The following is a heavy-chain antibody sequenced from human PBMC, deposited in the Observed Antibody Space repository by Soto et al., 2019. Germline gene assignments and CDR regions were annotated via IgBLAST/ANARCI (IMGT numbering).Heavy chain of an antibody. D-gene: IGHD4-4*01. J-gene: IGHJ6*02. Sequence: GGSLRLSCEASGFTFSSYGMHWVRQAPGQGLEWVAVISYDGSNIYYADSVKGRFTISRDDSKRTIFLQMNSLTAEDTAVYYCTKDANDSSDYYFYVMDVWGQGTLLTVSS. CDR3: TKDANDSSDYYFYVMDV. CDR2: ISYDGSNI. CDR1: GFTFSSYG. V-gene: IGHV3-30*18.